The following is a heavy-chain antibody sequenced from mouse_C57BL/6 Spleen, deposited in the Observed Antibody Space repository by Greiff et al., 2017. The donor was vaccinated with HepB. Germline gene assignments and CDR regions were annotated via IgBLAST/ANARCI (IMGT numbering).Heavy chain of an antibody. CDR3: ASLRSRYFDV. CDR1: GFTFSDYG. V-gene: IGHV5-17*01. CDR2: ISSGSSTI. D-gene: IGHD1-1*01. Sequence: EVKLMESGGGLVKPGGSLKLSCAASGFTFSDYGMHWVRQAPEKGLEWVAYISSGSSTIYYADTVKGRFTISRDNAKNTLFLQMTSLRSEDTAMYYCASLRSRYFDVWGTGTTVTVSS. J-gene: IGHJ1*03.